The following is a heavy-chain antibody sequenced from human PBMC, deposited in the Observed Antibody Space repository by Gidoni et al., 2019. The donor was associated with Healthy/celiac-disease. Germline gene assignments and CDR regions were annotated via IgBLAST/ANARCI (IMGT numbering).Heavy chain of an antibody. CDR2: INHSGST. CDR1: GGSFSGYY. J-gene: IGHJ4*02. D-gene: IGHD6-13*01. V-gene: IGHV4-34*01. CDR3: ARGRYSSSWYRSGGPYYFDY. Sequence: HVQLQQCGAGLLKPSEPLSLTCAVYGGSFSGYYWRWIRQPPGKGLVWIGEINHSGSTNYNPSLTSRVTISVNPSKNQFSRKLSSVTAADTAVYYCARGRYSSSWYRSGGPYYFDYWGQGTLVTVSS.